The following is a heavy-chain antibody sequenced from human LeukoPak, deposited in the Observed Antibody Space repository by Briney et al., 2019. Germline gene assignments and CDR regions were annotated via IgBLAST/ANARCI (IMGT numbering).Heavy chain of an antibody. Sequence: PGGSLRLSCAASGFTFSSYEMNWVRQAPGKGLEWVSYISSSGSTIYYADSVKGRFTISRDSAENSLYLQMNSLRAEDTAVYYCARFGESLDVWGKGTTVTVSS. J-gene: IGHJ6*04. V-gene: IGHV3-48*03. CDR3: ARFGESLDV. CDR2: ISSSGSTI. D-gene: IGHD3-10*01. CDR1: GFTFSSYE.